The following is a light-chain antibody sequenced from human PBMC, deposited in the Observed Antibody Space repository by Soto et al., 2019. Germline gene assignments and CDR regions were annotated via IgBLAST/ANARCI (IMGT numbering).Light chain of an antibody. Sequence: GDRVTITCRTSEDVRHDLAWFQQRPGKPPKVLIYGASNLQSGVPPRFSGSGSGTDFTLAISSLQPEDSATYYCLQDINYPWTFGQGTKVDIK. CDR3: LQDINYPWT. V-gene: IGKV1-6*01. CDR1: EDVRHD. CDR2: GAS. J-gene: IGKJ1*01.